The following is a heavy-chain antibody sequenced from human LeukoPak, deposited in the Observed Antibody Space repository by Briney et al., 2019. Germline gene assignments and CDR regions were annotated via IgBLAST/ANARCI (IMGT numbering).Heavy chain of an antibody. D-gene: IGHD6-13*01. V-gene: IGHV3-30*02. CDR3: AKDPRRYSRTGGYFDY. CDR2: IRYDGSNK. CDR1: GFTFSSYG. J-gene: IGHJ4*02. Sequence: GGSLRLSCAASGFTFSSYGMHWVRQAPGKGLEWVAFIRYDGSNKYYADSVKGRFTISRDNSKNTLYLQMNSLRPEDTAVYYCAKDPRRYSRTGGYFDYWGQGTLVTVSS.